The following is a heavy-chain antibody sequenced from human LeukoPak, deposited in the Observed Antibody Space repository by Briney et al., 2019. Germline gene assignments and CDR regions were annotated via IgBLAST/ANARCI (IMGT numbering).Heavy chain of an antibody. CDR3: ARNPGPGTLDN. CDR2: IRRSGGHT. D-gene: IGHD6-13*01. Sequence: AASLRLSCAASGFTFNDYYMSWIRQAPGKGLEGVSFIRRSGGHTNYADSVKGRFTNSRDNATNSLYLQMNSLRAEDTAVYYCARNPGPGTLDNWGQGTPVTVSS. CDR1: GFTFNDYY. J-gene: IGHJ4*02. V-gene: IGHV3-11*06.